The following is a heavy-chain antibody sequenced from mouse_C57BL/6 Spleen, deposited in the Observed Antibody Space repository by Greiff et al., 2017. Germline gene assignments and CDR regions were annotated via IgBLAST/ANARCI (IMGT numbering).Heavy chain of an antibody. CDR1: GFTFSDYY. D-gene: IGHD3-2*02. Sequence: DVQLVESEGGLVQPGSSMKLSCTASGFTFSDYYMAWVRQVPEKGLEWVANINYDGSSTYYLDSLKSRFIISRDNAKNILYLQMSSLKSEDTATYYCARAEGDSPGAFAYWGQGTLVTVSA. CDR2: INYDGSST. J-gene: IGHJ3*01. V-gene: IGHV5-16*01. CDR3: ARAEGDSPGAFAY.